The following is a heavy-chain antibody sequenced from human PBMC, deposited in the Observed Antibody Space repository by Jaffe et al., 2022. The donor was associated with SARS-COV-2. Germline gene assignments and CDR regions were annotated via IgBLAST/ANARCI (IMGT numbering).Heavy chain of an antibody. CDR1: GSSIGSPYC. J-gene: IGHJ6*03. Sequence: QVHLQESGPGLMRPSETLSLTCTVSGSSIGSPYCWGWVRQPPGKGLEWIGTVSRSGNTYYNPSLRSRVSMSLDTSRNQFSLSLKSVTAADSAVYYCARQIGDQSMVVVVKYYYYMDAWGKGTSVTVSS. CDR3: ARQIGDQSMVVVVKYYYYMDA. D-gene: IGHD3-22*01. CDR2: VSRSGNT. V-gene: IGHV4-38-2*02.